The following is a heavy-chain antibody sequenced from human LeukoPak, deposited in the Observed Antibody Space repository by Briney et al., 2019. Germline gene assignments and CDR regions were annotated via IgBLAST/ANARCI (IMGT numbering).Heavy chain of an antibody. CDR1: GFTFSSYA. CDR3: ASLLRFGFDY. CDR2: ISYDGSNK. V-gene: IGHV3-30-3*01. J-gene: IGHJ4*02. Sequence: PGGSLRLSCAASGFTFSSYAMHWVRQAPGKGLEWVAVISYDGSNKYYADSVKGRFTISRDNSKNTLYLQMNSLRSEDTAVYYCASLLRFGFDYWGQGTLVTVSS. D-gene: IGHD3-10*01.